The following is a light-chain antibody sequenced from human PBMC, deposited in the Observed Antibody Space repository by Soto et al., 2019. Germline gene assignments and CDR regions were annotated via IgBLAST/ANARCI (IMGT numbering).Light chain of an antibody. Sequence: IQLTPSQSSLSASVVHRVTITCRASQGISSYLGWYQQKPGKAPKVLIYAASTLQPGVPSRFSGSGSGTDFTLTINSLQPDDIATYYCQNYDSAPINCGQGTRREIK. CDR2: AAS. CDR1: QGISSY. CDR3: QNYDSAPIN. J-gene: IGKJ5*01. V-gene: IGKV1-27*01.